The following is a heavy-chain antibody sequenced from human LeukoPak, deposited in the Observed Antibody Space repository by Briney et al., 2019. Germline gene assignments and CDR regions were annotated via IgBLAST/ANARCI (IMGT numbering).Heavy chain of an antibody. J-gene: IGHJ4*02. CDR3: ATDIGSAPFDY. Sequence: GRSLRLSCAASRFTFSSYGMHWVRQAPGKGLEWVAVIWSDGSNKNYADSVKGRFTISRDNSKNTLYLQMNSLRVEDTAMYYCATDIGSAPFDYWGQGTLVTVSS. CDR2: IWSDGSNK. V-gene: IGHV3-33*01. CDR1: RFTFSSYG. D-gene: IGHD3-10*01.